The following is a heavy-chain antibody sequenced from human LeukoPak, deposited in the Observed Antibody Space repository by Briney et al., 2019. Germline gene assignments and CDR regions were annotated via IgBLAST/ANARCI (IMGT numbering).Heavy chain of an antibody. Sequence: GASVKVSCKASGGTFSSYAISWVRQAPGQGLEWMGRIIPILGIANYAQKFQSRVTITADKSTSTAYMELSSLRSEDTAVYYCARESSPYYDFWSGPQLGDAFDIWGQGTMVTVSS. D-gene: IGHD3-3*01. CDR2: IIPILGIA. CDR3: ARESSPYYDFWSGPQLGDAFDI. J-gene: IGHJ3*02. V-gene: IGHV1-69*04. CDR1: GGTFSSYA.